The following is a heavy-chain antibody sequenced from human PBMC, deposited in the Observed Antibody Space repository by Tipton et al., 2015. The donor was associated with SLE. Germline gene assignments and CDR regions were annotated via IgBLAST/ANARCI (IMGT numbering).Heavy chain of an antibody. CDR1: GFTFSSYG. D-gene: IGHD1-26*01. CDR2: IRYDGSNK. V-gene: IGHV3-30*02. CDR3: ARDWSPTVGATDAFDI. J-gene: IGHJ3*02. Sequence: SLRLSCAASGFTFSSYGMHWVRQAPGKGLEWVAFIRYDGSNKYYADSVKGRFTISRDNSKNTLYLQMNSLRAEDTAVYYCARDWSPTVGATDAFDIWGQGTMVTVSS.